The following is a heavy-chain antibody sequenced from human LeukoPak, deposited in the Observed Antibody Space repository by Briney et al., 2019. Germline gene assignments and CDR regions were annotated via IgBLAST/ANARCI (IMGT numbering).Heavy chain of an antibody. J-gene: IGHJ6*03. CDR1: GGSISSYY. V-gene: IGHV4-59*01. CDR3: ARGGTISPTLYYSYYYMDV. CDR2: IYYSGST. D-gene: IGHD3-3*01. Sequence: PSETLSLTCTVSGGSISSYYWSLIRQPPGKGLEWIGYIYYSGSTNYNPSLKSRVTISVDTSKNQFSLKLSSVTAADTAVYYCARGGTISPTLYYSYYYMDVWGKGTTVTVSS.